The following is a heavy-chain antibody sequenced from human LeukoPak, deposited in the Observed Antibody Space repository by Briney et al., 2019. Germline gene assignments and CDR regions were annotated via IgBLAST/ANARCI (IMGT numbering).Heavy chain of an antibody. CDR2: ISDTGGTT. V-gene: IGHV3-23*01. CDR1: GFTFSNYS. CDR3: AKGGGTTVTAAANY. J-gene: IGHJ4*02. Sequence: GGSLRLSCAASGFTFSNYSMSWVRQAPGKGLEWVSTISDTGGTTYYADSVKGRFTISRDNSKNSLFLQFNSLRADDTAVYYCAKGGGTTVTAAANYWGQGTLVTVSS. D-gene: IGHD4-17*01.